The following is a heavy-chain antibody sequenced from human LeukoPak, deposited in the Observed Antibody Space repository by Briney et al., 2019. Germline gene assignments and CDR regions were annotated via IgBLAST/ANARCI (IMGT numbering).Heavy chain of an antibody. J-gene: IGHJ3*02. D-gene: IGHD3-10*01. CDR3: AREGLLWFGDGAFDI. V-gene: IGHV1-2*02. Sequence: GASVKVSCKASGYSFTGYYLHWVRQAPGQGPEWMGWINPNSGGTNYAQKFQGRVTMTRDTSISTAYMELSRLRSDDTAVYYCAREGLLWFGDGAFDIWGQGTMVTVSS. CDR2: INPNSGGT. CDR1: GYSFTGYY.